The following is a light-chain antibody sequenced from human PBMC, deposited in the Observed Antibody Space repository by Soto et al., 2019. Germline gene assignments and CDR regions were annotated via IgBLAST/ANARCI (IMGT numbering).Light chain of an antibody. V-gene: IGKV4-1*01. Sequence: DIVMTQSPDSLAVSLGERATINCKSSQSVLSSSNNKNYLAWYQQKPGQPPKLLIYWASLRESGVPDRFSGSGSGTDFTLTISSLQAEDVAFYYCQQYYGTPLTFGGGTKVEIK. CDR3: QQYYGTPLT. CDR1: QSVLSSSNNKNY. J-gene: IGKJ4*01. CDR2: WAS.